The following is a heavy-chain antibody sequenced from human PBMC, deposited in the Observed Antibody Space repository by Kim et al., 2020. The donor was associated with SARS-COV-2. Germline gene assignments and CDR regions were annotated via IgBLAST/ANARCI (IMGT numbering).Heavy chain of an antibody. Sequence: GGSLRLSCAASGFTFSSYGMHWVRQAPGKGLEWVAVISYDGSNKYYADSVKGRFTISRDNSKNTLYLQMNSLRAEDTAVYYCAKERRKSASPWFDYWGQG. J-gene: IGHJ4*02. V-gene: IGHV3-30*18. CDR3: AKERRKSASPWFDY. CDR2: ISYDGSNK. CDR1: GFTFSSYG.